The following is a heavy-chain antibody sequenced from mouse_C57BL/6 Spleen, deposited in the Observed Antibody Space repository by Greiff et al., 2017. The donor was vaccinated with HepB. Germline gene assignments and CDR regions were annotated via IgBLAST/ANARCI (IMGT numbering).Heavy chain of an antibody. CDR2: IDPSDSET. CDR1: GYTFTSYW. V-gene: IGHV1-52*01. D-gene: IGHD2-5*01. CDR3: ARGGDSNYAFDY. J-gene: IGHJ2*01. Sequence: VQLQQPGAELVRPGSSVKLSCKASGYTFTSYWMHWVKQRPIQGLEWIGNIDPSDSETHYNQKFKDKATLTVDKSSSTAYMQLSSLTSEDSAVYYCARGGDSNYAFDYWGQGTTLTVSS.